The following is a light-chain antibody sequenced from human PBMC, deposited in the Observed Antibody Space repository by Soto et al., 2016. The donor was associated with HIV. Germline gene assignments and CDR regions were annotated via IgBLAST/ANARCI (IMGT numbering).Light chain of an antibody. CDR2: DDS. J-gene: IGLJ3*02. Sequence: SYVLTQPPSVSVAPGKTARITCGGNNIGSQSVQWHQQRPGQAPVLVVYDDSDRPSGIPERFSGSNFGYTATLAISRVEAGDEGDYYCQVWDSPSNHWVFGGGTKLTVL. V-gene: IGLV3-21*03. CDR1: NIGSQS. CDR3: QVWDSPSNHWV.